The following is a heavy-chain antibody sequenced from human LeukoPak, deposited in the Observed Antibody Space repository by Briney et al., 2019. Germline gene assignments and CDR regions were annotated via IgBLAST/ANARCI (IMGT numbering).Heavy chain of an antibody. D-gene: IGHD5-18*01. CDR3: ARGVNTAMTPLRFDP. Sequence: PGGSLRLSCVVSGFTFSNHWMSWVRQAPGKGLEWVANIKRDGSEKYFVDSVKGRFTISRDNAKNSLYLQMNSLRAEDTAVYYCARGVNTAMTPLRFDPWGQGTLVTVSS. CDR2: IKRDGSEK. CDR1: GFTFSNHW. V-gene: IGHV3-7*01. J-gene: IGHJ5*02.